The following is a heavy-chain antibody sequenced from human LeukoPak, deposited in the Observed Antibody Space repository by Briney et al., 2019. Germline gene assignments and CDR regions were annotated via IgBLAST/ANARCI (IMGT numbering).Heavy chain of an antibody. V-gene: IGHV4-4*02. Sequence: TGGSLRLSCAASGFTFSSYAMSWVRQPPGKGLEWIGEMYLSGTTHSNPSVKSRVTISIDKSKNQFFLNLSSVTAADTAVYYCAGLVGRYSSGLYYYYFDYWGQGTLVTVSS. CDR2: MYLSGTT. CDR3: AGLVGRYSSGLYYYYFDY. J-gene: IGHJ4*02. D-gene: IGHD3-22*01. CDR1: GFTFSSYAM.